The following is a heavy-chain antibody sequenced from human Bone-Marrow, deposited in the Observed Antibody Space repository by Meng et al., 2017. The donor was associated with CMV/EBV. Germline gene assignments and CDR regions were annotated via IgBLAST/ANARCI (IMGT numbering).Heavy chain of an antibody. V-gene: IGHV5-51*01. CDR3: ARTYYYESSGYYWGY. CDR2: IYPGDSDT. D-gene: IGHD3-22*01. Sequence: SGYSFTSYWIAWVRQMPGKGLEWMGIIYPGDSDTRYSPSFQGQVTFSADKSISTAYLQWSSLKASDSAMYYCARTYYYESSGYYWGYWGQGTLVTVSS. CDR1: GYSFTSYW. J-gene: IGHJ4*02.